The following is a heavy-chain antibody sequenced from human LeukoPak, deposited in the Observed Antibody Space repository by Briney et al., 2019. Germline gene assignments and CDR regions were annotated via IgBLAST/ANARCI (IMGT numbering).Heavy chain of an antibody. D-gene: IGHD6-19*01. J-gene: IGHJ3*02. CDR2: IYYSGST. Sequence: PSETLSLTCAVYGGSFSGYYWSWIRQPPGKGLEWIGYIYYSGSTNYNPSLKSRVTISVDTSKNQFSLKLSSVTAADTAVYYCARRRGWYGAFDIWGQGTMVTVSS. CDR1: GGSFSGYY. CDR3: ARRRGWYGAFDI. V-gene: IGHV4-59*01.